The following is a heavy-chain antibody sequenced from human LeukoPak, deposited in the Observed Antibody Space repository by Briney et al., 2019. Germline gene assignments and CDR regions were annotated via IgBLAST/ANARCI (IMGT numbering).Heavy chain of an antibody. CDR3: ARVALGAEVGSWAFDI. CDR2: IYSGGST. Sequence: GGSLRLSCAASGFTVSSNYMSWVRQAPGKGLEWVSVIYSGGSTYYADSVKGRFTISRDNSKNTLYLQMNSLRAEDTAVYYCARVALGAEVGSWAFDIWGQGTMVTVSS. J-gene: IGHJ3*02. D-gene: IGHD6-19*01. V-gene: IGHV3-53*01. CDR1: GFTVSSNY.